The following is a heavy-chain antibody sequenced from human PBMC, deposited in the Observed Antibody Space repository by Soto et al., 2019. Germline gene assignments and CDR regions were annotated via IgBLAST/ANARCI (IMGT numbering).Heavy chain of an antibody. D-gene: IGHD5-12*01. CDR3: ARQGGYDLYYYYYYMDV. V-gene: IGHV3-48*01. CDR1: GFTFSSYS. Sequence: GGSLRLSCEASGFTFSSYSMNWVRQAPGKGLEWVSYISSNRSTIYHPHAVQGRFTISRDNAKNSLYLQMNSLRAEDTAVYYCARQGGYDLYYYYYYMDVWGKGTTVTVSS. J-gene: IGHJ6*03. CDR2: ISSNRSTI.